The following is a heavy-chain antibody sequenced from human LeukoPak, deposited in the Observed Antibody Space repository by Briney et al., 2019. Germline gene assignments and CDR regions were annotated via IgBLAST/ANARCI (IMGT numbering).Heavy chain of an antibody. V-gene: IGHV3-20*04. J-gene: IGHJ4*02. D-gene: IGHD3-10*01. CDR3: ARGFLFDY. Sequence: PGGSLRLLCAASGFTFDDYGLSWVPEAPGKVLEGVVGLNWNGGSTVYADSVKGRFTISRHNAKNSLYLQMNSLSSEDTALYYCARGFLFDYWGQGTLVTVSS. CDR1: GFTFDDYG. CDR2: LNWNGGST.